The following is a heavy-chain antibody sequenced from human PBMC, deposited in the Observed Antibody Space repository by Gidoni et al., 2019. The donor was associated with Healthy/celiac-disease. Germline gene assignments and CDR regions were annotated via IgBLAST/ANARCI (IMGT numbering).Heavy chain of an antibody. CDR3: TRRRSELLWFGELNWFDP. Sequence: EVQLVESGGGLVKPGGSLRLPCAASGFTFGNAWMSWVRQAPGKGLEWVGRIKSKTDGGTTDYAAPVKGRFTISRDDSKNTLYLQMNSLKTEDTAVYYCTRRRSELLWFGELNWFDPWGQGTLVTVSS. J-gene: IGHJ5*02. CDR1: GFTFGNAW. V-gene: IGHV3-15*01. CDR2: IKSKTDGGTT. D-gene: IGHD3-10*01.